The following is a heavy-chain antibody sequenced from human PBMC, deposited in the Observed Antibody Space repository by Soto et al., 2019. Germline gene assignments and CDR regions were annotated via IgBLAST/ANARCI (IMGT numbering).Heavy chain of an antibody. CDR2: IKQDGSDK. CDR3: AREGGSAAAGLDS. J-gene: IGHJ4*02. V-gene: IGHV3-7*01. D-gene: IGHD6-13*01. Sequence: EVQLVESGGGLVQPGGSLRLSCAASGFTFSNYWMSWVRQAPGKGLEWVANIKQDGSDKYYVDSVKGRFTISRDNAKNSLYLQMNSLRAEDTALYDCAREGGSAAAGLDSWGQGTLVTVSS. CDR1: GFTFSNYW.